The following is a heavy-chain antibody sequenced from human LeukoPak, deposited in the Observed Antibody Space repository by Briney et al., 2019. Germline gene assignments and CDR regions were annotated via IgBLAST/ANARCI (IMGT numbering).Heavy chain of an antibody. Sequence: PSETLSLTCTVSGGSISSSSYYWGWIRQPPGKGLEWIGSIYYSGSTYYNPSLKSRVTISVDTSKNQFSLKLSSVTAADTAVYYCARGGSSSWQTRVYYFDYWGQGTLVTVSS. J-gene: IGHJ4*02. D-gene: IGHD6-13*01. CDR1: GGSISSSSYY. CDR2: IYYSGST. CDR3: ARGGSSSWQTRVYYFDY. V-gene: IGHV4-39*01.